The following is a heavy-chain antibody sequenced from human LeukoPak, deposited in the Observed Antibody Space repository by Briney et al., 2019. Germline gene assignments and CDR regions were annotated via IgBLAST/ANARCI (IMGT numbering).Heavy chain of an antibody. CDR3: ARSSGDYDYYYYGMDV. CDR2: IIPILGIA. CDR1: GGTFSSYA. Sequence: SVKVSCKASGGTFSSYAISWVRQAPGQGLEWMGRIIPILGIANYAQKFQGRVTITADKSTSTAYMELSSLRSEDTAVYYCARSSGDYDYYYYGMDVWGQGTTVTVSS. J-gene: IGHJ6*02. V-gene: IGHV1-69*04. D-gene: IGHD4-17*01.